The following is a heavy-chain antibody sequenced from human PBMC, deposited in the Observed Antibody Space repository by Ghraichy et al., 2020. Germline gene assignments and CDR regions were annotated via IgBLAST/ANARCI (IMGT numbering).Heavy chain of an antibody. CDR3: AKDGCSSTSCYPPDY. CDR2: ISGSGGGT. Sequence: GESLNISCAASGFTFSSYAMSWVRQAPGKGLEWVSVISGSGGGTYYADSVKGRFTISRDNSKNTLYLQMNSLRAEDTAVYYCAKDGCSSTSCYPPDYWGQGTLVTVSS. D-gene: IGHD2-2*01. CDR1: GFTFSSYA. J-gene: IGHJ4*02. V-gene: IGHV3-23*01.